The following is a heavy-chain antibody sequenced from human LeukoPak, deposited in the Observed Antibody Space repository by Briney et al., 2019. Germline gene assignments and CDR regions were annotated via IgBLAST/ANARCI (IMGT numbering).Heavy chain of an antibody. CDR3: ARDLRVDCGGGSCYYSYNGVTS. Sequence: SQTLSLTCAISGDSVSTNSAAWNWIRQSPSRGLERLGRTFYRSRWYNDYAVSVKSRISINSDTSKNQFSLQLSSVTPEDTAVYYCARDLRVDCGGGSCYYSYNGVTSGAKGPRSPSPQ. D-gene: IGHD2-15*01. J-gene: IGHJ6*04. CDR2: TFYRSRWYN. CDR1: GDSVSTNSAA. V-gene: IGHV6-1*01.